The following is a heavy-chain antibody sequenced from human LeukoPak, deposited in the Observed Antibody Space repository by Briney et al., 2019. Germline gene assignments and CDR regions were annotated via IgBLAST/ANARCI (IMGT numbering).Heavy chain of an antibody. J-gene: IGHJ4*02. CDR2: INPSGGST. CDR1: GYTFTSYY. CDR3: ARVGYYDSSGYYPLFDY. D-gene: IGHD3-22*01. Sequence: ASVNVSCKASGYTFTSYYMHWVRQAPGQGLEWMGIINPSGGSTSYAQKFQGRVTMTRDTSTSTVYMELSSLRSEDTAVYYCARVGYYDSSGYYPLFDYWGQGTLVTVSS. V-gene: IGHV1-46*01.